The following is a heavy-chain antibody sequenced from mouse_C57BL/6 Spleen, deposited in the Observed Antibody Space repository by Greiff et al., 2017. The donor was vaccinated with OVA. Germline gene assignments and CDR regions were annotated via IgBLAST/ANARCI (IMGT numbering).Heavy chain of an antibody. CDR2: IDPETGGT. CDR3: TRYYSILFFFDY. Sequence: QVQLQQSGAELVRPGASVTLSCKASGYTFTDYEMHWVKQTPVHGLEWIGAIDPETGGTAYNQKFKGKAILTADKSSSTAYMELRSLTSEDSAVYYCTRYYSILFFFDYWGQGTTLTVSS. D-gene: IGHD2-5*01. J-gene: IGHJ2*01. V-gene: IGHV1-15*01. CDR1: GYTFTDYE.